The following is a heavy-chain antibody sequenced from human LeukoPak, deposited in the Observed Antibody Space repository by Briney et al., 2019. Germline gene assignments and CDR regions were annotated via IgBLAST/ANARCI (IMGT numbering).Heavy chain of an antibody. D-gene: IGHD2-15*01. CDR3: ARVVVAAFDY. Sequence: PSETLSLTCAVYGGSFSGYYWSWIRQPPGKGLEWIGEINHSGSTSYNPSLKSRVTISVDTSKNQFSLKLSSVTAADTAVYYCARVVVAAFDYWGQGTLVTVSS. CDR2: INHSGST. CDR1: GGSFSGYY. V-gene: IGHV4-34*01. J-gene: IGHJ4*02.